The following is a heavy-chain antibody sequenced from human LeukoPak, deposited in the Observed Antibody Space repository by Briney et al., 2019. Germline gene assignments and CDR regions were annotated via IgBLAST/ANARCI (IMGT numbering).Heavy chain of an antibody. CDR3: ARGLLLWFGELSGEDY. CDR1: GYTFTGYY. Sequence: GASVKVSCKASGYTFTGYYMHWVRQAPGQGLEWMGWINPNSGGTNYAQKLQGRVTMTTDTSTSTAYMELRSLRSDDTAVYYCARGLLLWFGELSGEDYWGQGTLVTVSS. D-gene: IGHD3-10*01. CDR2: INPNSGGT. J-gene: IGHJ4*02. V-gene: IGHV1-2*02.